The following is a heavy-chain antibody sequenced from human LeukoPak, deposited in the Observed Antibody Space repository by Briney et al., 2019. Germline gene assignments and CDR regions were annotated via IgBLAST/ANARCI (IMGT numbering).Heavy chain of an antibody. J-gene: IGHJ4*02. V-gene: IGHV5-51*01. CDR3: ARGHLYDYSSTSYYFDY. CDR1: GYSFASYW. Sequence: GESLKISCKGSGYSFASYWIGWVRQVPGKGLEWMGVVYPGDSDTRYSPSFQGQVTISADKSISTAYLQWSSLKASDTAMYYCARGHLYDYSSTSYYFDYWGQGTLVTVSS. CDR2: VYPGDSDT. D-gene: IGHD6-13*01.